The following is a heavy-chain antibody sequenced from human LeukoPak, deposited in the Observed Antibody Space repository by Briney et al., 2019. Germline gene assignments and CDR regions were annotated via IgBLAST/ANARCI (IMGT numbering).Heavy chain of an antibody. D-gene: IGHD5-24*01. V-gene: IGHV4-39*02. J-gene: IGHJ5*02. CDR2: IYYSGST. CDR1: GGSISSSSYY. Sequence: SETLSLTFTVSGGSISSSSYYWGWIRQPPGKGLEWIGSIYYSGSTYYNPSLKSRVTMSVDTSKNHFSLKLSSVTAADTAVYYCARRLKGAGNTRDPWFDPWGQGTLVTVSS. CDR3: ARRLKGAGNTRDPWFDP.